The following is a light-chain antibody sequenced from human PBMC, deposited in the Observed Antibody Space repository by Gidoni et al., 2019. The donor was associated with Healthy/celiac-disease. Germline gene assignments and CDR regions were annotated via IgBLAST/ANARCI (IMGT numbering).Light chain of an antibody. V-gene: IGLV2-14*01. Sequence: QSALTQPASVSGSPGQSITISCTGTSSDVGGYNYVSWYQQHPGKAPKLMIHDVSNRPSGGSNRFSGSKSGNTASLTISGLQAEDEADYYCSSYTSSSTRVFGGGTKLTVL. CDR3: SSYTSSSTRV. CDR1: SSDVGGYNY. J-gene: IGLJ3*02. CDR2: DVS.